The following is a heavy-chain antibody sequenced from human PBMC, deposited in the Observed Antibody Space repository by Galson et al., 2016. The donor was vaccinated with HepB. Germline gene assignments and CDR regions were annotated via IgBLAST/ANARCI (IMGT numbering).Heavy chain of an antibody. CDR2: ISFDGSNK. J-gene: IGHJ3*02. CDR3: AKDLVKYGAHASDI. V-gene: IGHV3-30*18. D-gene: IGHD2-21*01. CDR1: GFTFSNYG. Sequence: SLRLSCAASGFTFSNYGMHWVRQAPGKGLEWVAVISFDGSNKYYADSVKGRFTISRDNSKNTLHLQMNSLRAGDTAVYYCAKDLVKYGAHASDIWGQGTMVTVSS.